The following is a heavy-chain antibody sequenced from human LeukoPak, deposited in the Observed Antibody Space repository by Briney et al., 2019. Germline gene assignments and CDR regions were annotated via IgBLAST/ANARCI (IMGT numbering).Heavy chain of an antibody. CDR3: ARETVTARDSYSAVDY. V-gene: IGHV4-30-4*01. J-gene: IGHJ4*02. D-gene: IGHD2-21*02. Sequence: SETLSLTCTVSGGSISSGDYYWSWIRQPPGKGLEWIGYIYYSGSTYYNPSLKSRVTISVDTSKNQFSLKLSSVTAADTAVYYCARETVTARDSYSAVDYWGQGTLVTVSS. CDR2: IYYSGST. CDR1: GGSISSGDYY.